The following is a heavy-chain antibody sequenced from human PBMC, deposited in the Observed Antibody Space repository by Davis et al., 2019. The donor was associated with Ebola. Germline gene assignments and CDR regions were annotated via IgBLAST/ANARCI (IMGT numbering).Heavy chain of an antibody. CDR3: AAGAYSSSWYLARFDY. CDR2: IIPILGIA. J-gene: IGHJ4*02. D-gene: IGHD6-13*01. CDR1: GGTFSSYA. Sequence: SVKVSCKASGGTFSSYAISWVRQAPGQGLEWMGRIIPILGIANYAQKFQERVTITRDMSTSTAYMELSSLRSEDTAVYYCAAGAYSSSWYLARFDYWGQGTLVTVSS. V-gene: IGHV1-69*04.